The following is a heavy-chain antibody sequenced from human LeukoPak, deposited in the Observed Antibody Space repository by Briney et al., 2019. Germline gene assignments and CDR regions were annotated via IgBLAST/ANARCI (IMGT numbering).Heavy chain of an antibody. CDR1: GFTFSSYS. V-gene: IGHV3-21*01. D-gene: IGHD2-2*01. J-gene: IGHJ4*02. CDR2: ISSSSSYI. Sequence: GGSLRLSCAASGFTFSSYSMNWVRQAPGKGLEWVSSISSSSSYIYYADSVKGRFIISRDNAKNSLYLQMNSLRAEDTAVYYCARACSTSDIDYWGQGTLVTVSS. CDR3: ARACSTSDIDY.